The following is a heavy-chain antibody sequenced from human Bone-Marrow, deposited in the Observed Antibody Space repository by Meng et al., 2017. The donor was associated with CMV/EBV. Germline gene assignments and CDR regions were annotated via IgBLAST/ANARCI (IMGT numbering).Heavy chain of an antibody. CDR1: GYTFTGYY. V-gene: IGHV1-2*02. J-gene: IGHJ4*02. CDR3: ARPRGYSGYDPFDV. CDR2: INPNSGGT. D-gene: IGHD5-12*01. Sequence: ASVKVSCKASGYTFTGYYMHWVRQAPGQGLEWMGWINPNSGGTNYAQKFQGRVTMTRDTSISTAYMELSRLRSDDTAVYYCARPRGYSGYDPFDVWGQGTLVTVSS.